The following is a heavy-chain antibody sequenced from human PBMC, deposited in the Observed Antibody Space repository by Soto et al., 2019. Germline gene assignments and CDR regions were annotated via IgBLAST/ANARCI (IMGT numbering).Heavy chain of an antibody. CDR2: IYYSGST. CDR1: GGSISSSSYY. J-gene: IGHJ6*02. CDR3: ARRARMDV. V-gene: IGHV4-39*01. Sequence: PSETLSLTCTVSGGSISSSSYYWGWIRQPPGKGLEWIGSIYYSGSTYYNPSLKSRVTISVDTSKNQFSLKLSSVTAADTAVYYCARRARMDVWGQGTTVTVSS.